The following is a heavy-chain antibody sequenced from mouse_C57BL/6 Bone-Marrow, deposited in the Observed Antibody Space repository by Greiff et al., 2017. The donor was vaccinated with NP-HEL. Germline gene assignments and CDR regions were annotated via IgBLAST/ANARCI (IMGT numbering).Heavy chain of an antibody. J-gene: IGHJ1*03. Sequence: VQLQQSGPELVKPGASVKISCKASGYAFSSSWMNWVKQRPGKGLEWIGRIYPGDGDTNYNGKFKGKATLTADKSSSTAYMQLSSLTSEDSAVYFCARLTTGVARGYFDVWGTGTTVTVSS. D-gene: IGHD1-1*01. V-gene: IGHV1-82*01. CDR3: ARLTTGVARGYFDV. CDR1: GYAFSSSW. CDR2: IYPGDGDT.